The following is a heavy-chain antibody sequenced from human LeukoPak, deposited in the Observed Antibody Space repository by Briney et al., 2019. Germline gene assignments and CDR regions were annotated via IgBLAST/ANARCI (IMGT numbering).Heavy chain of an antibody. CDR1: GGTFSSYA. V-gene: IGHV1-69*13. CDR2: IIPIFGTA. CDR3: AVAGYSYGYGFDY. Sequence: SVKVSCKASGGTFSSYAISWVRQAPGQGLEWMGGIIPIFGTANYAQKFQGRVTITADESTSTAYTELSSLRSEDTAVYYCAVAGYSYGYGFDYWGQGTLVTVSS. J-gene: IGHJ4*02. D-gene: IGHD5-18*01.